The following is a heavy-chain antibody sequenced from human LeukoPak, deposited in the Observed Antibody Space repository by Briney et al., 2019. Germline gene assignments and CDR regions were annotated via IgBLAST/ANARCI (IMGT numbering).Heavy chain of an antibody. CDR1: GFTLNDYA. Sequence: GGSLRLSCAVSGFTLNDYAMSWIRQAPGKGLEWVSSVSRTRDNTYYADSVKGRFSISRDTSTNTLYLQMSSVRADDTAVYYCAKRAYHDSWGQGTLVTVSS. V-gene: IGHV3-23*01. D-gene: IGHD2-21*01. CDR2: VSRTRDNT. J-gene: IGHJ4*02. CDR3: AKRAYHDS.